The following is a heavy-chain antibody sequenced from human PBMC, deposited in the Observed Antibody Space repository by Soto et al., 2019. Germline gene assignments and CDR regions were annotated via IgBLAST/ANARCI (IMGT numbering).Heavy chain of an antibody. J-gene: IGHJ5*02. CDR2: IYWDDDK. CDR3: AHSPSVVATIFNWFDP. CDR1: GFSLSTSGVG. Sequence: QITLKESGPTLVKPTQTLTLTCTFSGFSLSTSGVGVGWIRQPPGKALEWLALIYWDDDKRYSPSLKSGLTITKDTSKNQVVLTMTNMDPVDTATYYCAHSPSVVATIFNWFDPWGQGTLVTVSS. D-gene: IGHD5-12*01. V-gene: IGHV2-5*02.